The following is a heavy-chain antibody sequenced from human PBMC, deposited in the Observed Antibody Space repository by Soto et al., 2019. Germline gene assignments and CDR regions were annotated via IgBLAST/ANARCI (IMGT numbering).Heavy chain of an antibody. V-gene: IGHV6-1*01. CDR2: TYYRSKWYN. Sequence: QTLSLTCAISGDSVSCSNVTWNWIRQSPSRGLEWLGRTYYRSKWYNDYAESVKSRITINPDTSKNQFSLHLNSVTPEDTAVYYCVRLIGNSWLDFWGRGTLVTVSS. CDR3: VRLIGNSWLDF. J-gene: IGHJ5*01. CDR1: GDSVSCSNVT. D-gene: IGHD1-26*01.